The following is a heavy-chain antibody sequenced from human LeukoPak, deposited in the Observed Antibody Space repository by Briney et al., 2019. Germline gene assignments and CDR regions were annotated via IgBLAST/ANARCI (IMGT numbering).Heavy chain of an antibody. J-gene: IGHJ4*02. V-gene: IGHV3-7*01. D-gene: IGHD2-2*01. CDR3: ATMPPSGAHNSLDH. CDR2: IKHDGTEK. Sequence: GGSLRLSCVASEFSPTNFWVTWVRRAPGRGLEWVANIKHDGTEKFYVDSVKGRFTISRDNAKNSLYLQMNSLGAEDTAVYYCATMPPSGAHNSLDHWGQGTLVTVSS. CDR1: EFSPTNFW.